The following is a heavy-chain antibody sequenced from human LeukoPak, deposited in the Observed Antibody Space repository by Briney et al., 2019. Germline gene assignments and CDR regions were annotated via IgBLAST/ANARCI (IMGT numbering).Heavy chain of an antibody. V-gene: IGHV3-48*01. CDR1: GFTFSAYN. D-gene: IGHD6-13*01. Sequence: GGSLRLSCEGSGFTFSAYNMNWVRQAPGKGLESISYISSSSATIFYADSVKGRFTISRDNDKNSLYLQMNSLRPEDTAVYYCAREGLAAAGTLGYWGQGTLVTVSS. CDR2: ISSSSATI. CDR3: AREGLAAAGTLGY. J-gene: IGHJ4*02.